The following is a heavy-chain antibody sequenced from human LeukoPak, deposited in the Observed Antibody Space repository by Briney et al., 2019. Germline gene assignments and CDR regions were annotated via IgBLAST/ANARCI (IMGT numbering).Heavy chain of an antibody. CDR2: IYHSGSS. J-gene: IGHJ3*01. CDR3: ARRIVVVPDAIRVGDAFDV. CDR1: GGSISSSSYY. D-gene: IGHD2-2*02. V-gene: IGHV4-39*07. Sequence: PSETLSLTCTVSGGSISSSSYYWGWIRQPPGKGLEWIGSIYHSGSSYYNPSLKSRVTISVDTSKNQFSLKLSSVTAADTAVYYCARRIVVVPDAIRVGDAFDVWGQGTKVTVSP.